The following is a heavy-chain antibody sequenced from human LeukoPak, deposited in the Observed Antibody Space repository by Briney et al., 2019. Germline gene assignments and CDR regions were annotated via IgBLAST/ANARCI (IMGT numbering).Heavy chain of an antibody. CDR3: ARGNYYSYMDV. J-gene: IGHJ6*03. Sequence: PSETLSLTCTVPGGSISSGSYYWSWIRQPAGKGLEWIGRSYTSGSTNYNPSLKSRVTISVDTSKNQFSLKLSSVTAADTAVYYCARGNYYSYMDVWGKGTTVTVSS. V-gene: IGHV4-61*02. CDR2: SYTSGST. D-gene: IGHD2/OR15-2a*01. CDR1: GGSISSGSYY.